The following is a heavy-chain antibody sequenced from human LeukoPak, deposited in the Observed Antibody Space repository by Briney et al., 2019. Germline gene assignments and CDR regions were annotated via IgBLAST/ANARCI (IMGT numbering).Heavy chain of an antibody. V-gene: IGHV4-38-2*01. CDR2: IYHSGST. Sequence: SETLSLTCAVSGYSISSGYYWGWIRPPPGKGLEWIGSIYHSGSTYYNPSLKSRVTISVDTSKNQFSLKLSSVTAADTAVYYCARGRGRGRGYSGCYFDYWGQGTLVTVSS. CDR3: ARGRGRGRGYSGCYFDY. CDR1: GYSISSGYY. J-gene: IGHJ4*02. D-gene: IGHD5-12*01.